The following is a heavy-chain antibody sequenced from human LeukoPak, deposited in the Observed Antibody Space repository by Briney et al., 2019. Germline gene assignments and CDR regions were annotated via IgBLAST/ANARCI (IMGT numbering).Heavy chain of an antibody. CDR2: INPSGGST. CDR1: GYTFTSYY. CDR3: AARDSGSYYVRVFDI. J-gene: IGHJ3*02. D-gene: IGHD1-26*01. V-gene: IGHV1-46*01. Sequence: ASVKVSCKASGYTFTSYYMHWVRQAPGQGLEWMGIINPSGGSTSYAQKFQERVTITRDMSTSTAYMELSSLRSEDTAVYYCAARDSGSYYVRVFDIWGQGTMVTVSS.